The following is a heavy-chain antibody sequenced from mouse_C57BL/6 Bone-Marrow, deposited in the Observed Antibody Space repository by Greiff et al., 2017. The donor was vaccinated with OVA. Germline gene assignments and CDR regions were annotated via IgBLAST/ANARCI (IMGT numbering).Heavy chain of an antibody. CDR2: IWWDDDK. J-gene: IGHJ3*01. D-gene: IGHD2-5*01. CDR1: GFSLNTFGMG. Sequence: QVTLKVSGPGILQPSQTLSLTCSFSGFSLNTFGMGVGWIRQPSGRGLEWLGHIWWDDDKYYNPVLKSRLIISKDTSKNQVFLKIANVDSADTAIYYGARGYYSNSSWFAYWGQGTLVTVSA. V-gene: IGHV8-8*01. CDR3: ARGYYSNSSWFAY.